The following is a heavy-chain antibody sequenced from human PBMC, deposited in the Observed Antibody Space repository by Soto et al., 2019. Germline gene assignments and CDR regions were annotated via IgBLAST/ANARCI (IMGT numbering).Heavy chain of an antibody. J-gene: IGHJ5*02. V-gene: IGHV1-18*01. CDR2: ISAYNGNT. D-gene: IGHD2-2*01. Sequence: ASVKVSFKASGYSFTSYGISWVRQAPGQGLEWMRWISAYNGNTNYPQKLQGRVTMTTDTSTSTAYMELRSLRSDDTDVYYCARARYCSSTSCYFNWFDPWGQGTLVTVSS. CDR1: GYSFTSYG. CDR3: ARARYCSSTSCYFNWFDP.